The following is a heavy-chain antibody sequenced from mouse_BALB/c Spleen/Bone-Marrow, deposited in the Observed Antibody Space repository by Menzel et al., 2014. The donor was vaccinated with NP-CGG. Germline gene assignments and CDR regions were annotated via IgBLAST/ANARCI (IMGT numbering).Heavy chain of an antibody. CDR2: IDPANGDT. V-gene: IGHV14-3*02. CDR3: ARYLIFYDYDEAMDY. J-gene: IGHJ4*01. D-gene: IGHD2-4*01. CDR1: GFNIKDTY. Sequence: EVNVVESGAELVKPGASVKLSCTASGFNIKDTYIHWVKQRPEQGLEWIGRIDPANGDTKYDPKFQGKATITADTSSNTAYLQLSSLTSEDTAVYYCARYLIFYDYDEAMDYWGQGTSVTVSS.